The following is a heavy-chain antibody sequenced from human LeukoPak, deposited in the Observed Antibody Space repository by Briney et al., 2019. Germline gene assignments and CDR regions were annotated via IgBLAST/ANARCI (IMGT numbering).Heavy chain of an antibody. J-gene: IGHJ5*02. CDR2: IYYSGST. Sequence: SETLSLTCTVSGGSISSGDYYWSWIRQPPGKGLEWIGYIYYSGSTYYNPSLKSRVTISVDTSKNQFSLKLSSVTAADTAVYYCARWYSSSSGFNWFDPWGQGTLVTVSS. D-gene: IGHD6-13*01. CDR1: GGSISSGDYY. V-gene: IGHV4-30-4*01. CDR3: ARWYSSSSGFNWFDP.